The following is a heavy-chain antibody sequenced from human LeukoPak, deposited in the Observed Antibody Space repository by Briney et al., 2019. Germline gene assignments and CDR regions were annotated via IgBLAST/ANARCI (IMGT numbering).Heavy chain of an antibody. V-gene: IGHV1-18*01. J-gene: IGHJ5*02. D-gene: IGHD2-15*01. Sequence: ASVKVSCKASGYTFASYGISWVRQAPGQGLEWMGWVSGHNGNTNYAQKFQGRVTMTTDTFTSTAYMELRSLRSDDTAVYYCARDHCSGRSCEREDWFDPWGQGTLVTVSS. CDR2: VSGHNGNT. CDR3: ARDHCSGRSCEREDWFDP. CDR1: GYTFASYG.